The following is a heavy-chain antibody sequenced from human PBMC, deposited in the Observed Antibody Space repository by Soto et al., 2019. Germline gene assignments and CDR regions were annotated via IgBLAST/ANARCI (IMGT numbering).Heavy chain of an antibody. CDR1: GYSFTNYW. CDR2: IYPSDSTA. D-gene: IGHD4-17*01. V-gene: IGHV5-51*01. J-gene: IGHJ5*02. Sequence: GESLKISCKGSGYSFTNYWIAWMRQMPGEGLEYMGIIYPSDSTARYSPSFQGQVTFSVDKSISTAYLQWNSLKAPDTAMYYCARHGFYGDYSSNYFDPWGQGTLVTVSS. CDR3: ARHGFYGDYSSNYFDP.